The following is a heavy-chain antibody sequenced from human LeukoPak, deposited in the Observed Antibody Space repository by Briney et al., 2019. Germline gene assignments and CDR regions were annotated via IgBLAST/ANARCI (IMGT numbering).Heavy chain of an antibody. CDR3: ATNRQIMILGVVIMPAFDI. Sequence: ASVKVSCKVSGYTLTQLSVHWVRQAPGKGLEWMGGFDVEDGEIIYAQKFQGRVTMTEDTSTDTAYMELSSLRSEDTAVYYCATNRQIMILGVVIMPAFDICGQGTMVTVSS. D-gene: IGHD3-3*01. V-gene: IGHV1-24*01. CDR1: GYTLTQLS. J-gene: IGHJ3*02. CDR2: FDVEDGEI.